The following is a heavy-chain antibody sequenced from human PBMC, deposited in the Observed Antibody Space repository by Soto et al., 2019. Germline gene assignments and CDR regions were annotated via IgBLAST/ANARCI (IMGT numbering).Heavy chain of an antibody. Sequence: PGGSLRLSCASSGFTFSSFAIIWVRQAPGKGLEWVSAISGTGSGSNTCYADSVKGRFTISRDNSKNTLYLQMNSLRAEDTAIYYCAKDRGQWLVSYDYWGQGTLVTVSS. CDR3: AKDRGQWLVSYDY. V-gene: IGHV3-23*01. CDR1: GFTFSSFA. D-gene: IGHD6-19*01. J-gene: IGHJ4*02. CDR2: ISGTGSGSNT.